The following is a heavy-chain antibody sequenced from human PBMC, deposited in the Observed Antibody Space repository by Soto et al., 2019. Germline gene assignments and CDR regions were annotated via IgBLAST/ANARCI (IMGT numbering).Heavy chain of an antibody. Sequence: PGGSLRLSCAASGFTFSSYGMHWVRQAPGKGLEWGAVISYDGSNKYYADSVKGRFTISRDNSKNTLYLQMNSLRAEDTAVYYCAKAGVTDYGMDVWGQGTTVTVSS. D-gene: IGHD5-18*01. V-gene: IGHV3-30*18. J-gene: IGHJ6*02. CDR2: ISYDGSNK. CDR1: GFTFSSYG. CDR3: AKAGVTDYGMDV.